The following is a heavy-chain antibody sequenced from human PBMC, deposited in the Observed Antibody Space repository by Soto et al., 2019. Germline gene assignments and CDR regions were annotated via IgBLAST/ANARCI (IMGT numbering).Heavy chain of an antibody. CDR2: VYHSGST. D-gene: IGHD3-3*02. Sequence: QVHLQESGPGLVKPSGTLSLTCAVSGDSINTNNWWSWVRQPPGKGLEWIGEVYHSGSTNYNPSLKSRVAISIVQSKNQLSLMVTALTAADTAAYYCAFLAINDFDYWGQGILVTVSS. CDR1: GDSINTNNW. CDR3: AFLAINDFDY. V-gene: IGHV4-4*02. J-gene: IGHJ4*02.